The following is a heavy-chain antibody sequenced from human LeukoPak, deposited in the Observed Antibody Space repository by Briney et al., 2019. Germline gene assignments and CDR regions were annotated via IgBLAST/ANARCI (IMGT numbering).Heavy chain of an antibody. CDR3: ARDDVEVGARGSESAVRPP. CDR2: IYYSGST. CDR1: GDSISSSSYY. D-gene: IGHD1-26*01. Sequence: PSETLSLTCTVSGDSISSSSYYWGWIRQPPGKGLEWIGSIYYSGSTYYNPSLKSRVTISVDTSKNQFSLKLSSVTAADTAVYYCARDDVEVGARGSESAVRPPWGQGTLVTVSS. V-gene: IGHV4-39*07. J-gene: IGHJ5*02.